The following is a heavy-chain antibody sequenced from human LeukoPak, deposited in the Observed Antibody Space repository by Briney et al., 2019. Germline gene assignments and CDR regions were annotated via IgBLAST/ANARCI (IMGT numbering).Heavy chain of an antibody. V-gene: IGHV1-2*02. CDR1: GYTFTGYY. CDR3: AVAPGDY. J-gene: IGHJ4*02. D-gene: IGHD2-21*01. Sequence: GASVKVSCEASGYTFTGYYMHWVRQPPGQGLEWMGWINPNTGDTHYAQKFQGRVTLTRDTSITTVYMELSRLTSDDTAIFYCAVAPGDYWGQGTLVTVSS. CDR2: INPNTGDT.